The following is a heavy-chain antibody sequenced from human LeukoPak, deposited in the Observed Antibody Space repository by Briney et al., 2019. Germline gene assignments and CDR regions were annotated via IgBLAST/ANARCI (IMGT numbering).Heavy chain of an antibody. D-gene: IGHD3-22*01. CDR3: ASEPSYDSPLYGMDV. J-gene: IGHJ6*02. Sequence: ASVKVSCKASGYTFTGYYMHWVRQAPGQGLEWMGWINPNSGGTNYAQKFQGWVTMTRDTSISTAYMELSRLRSDDTAVYYCASEPSYDSPLYGMDVWGQGTTVTVSS. CDR1: GYTFTGYY. V-gene: IGHV1-2*04. CDR2: INPNSGGT.